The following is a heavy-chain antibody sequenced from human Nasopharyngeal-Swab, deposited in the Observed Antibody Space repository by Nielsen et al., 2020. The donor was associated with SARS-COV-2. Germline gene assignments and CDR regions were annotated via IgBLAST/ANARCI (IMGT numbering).Heavy chain of an antibody. J-gene: IGHJ4*02. CDR2: IVWDDDK. Sequence: WIRQPPGKALEWLALIVWDDDKYYSTSLKTRLTISQDNSKNQAVLTMTNMDPVDTATYYCARLRGYSYGIDYWGQGTLVTVSS. V-gene: IGHV2-70*01. D-gene: IGHD5-18*01. CDR3: ARLRGYSYGIDY.